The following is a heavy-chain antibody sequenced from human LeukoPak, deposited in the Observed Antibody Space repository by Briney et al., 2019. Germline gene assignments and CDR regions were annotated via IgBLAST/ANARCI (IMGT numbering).Heavy chain of an antibody. CDR2: IYYSGST. J-gene: IGHJ6*03. V-gene: IGHV4-39*07. D-gene: IGHD2-21*02. CDR1: GGSISSSSYY. Sequence: SETLSLTCTVSGGSISSSSYYWGWLRQPPGKGLEWIGSIYYSGSTYYNPSLKSRVTISVDTSKNQFSLKLSSVTAADTAVYYCASNPGTAYCGGDCYFENYYYYYMDVWGKGTTVTVSS. CDR3: ASNPGTAYCGGDCYFENYYYYYMDV.